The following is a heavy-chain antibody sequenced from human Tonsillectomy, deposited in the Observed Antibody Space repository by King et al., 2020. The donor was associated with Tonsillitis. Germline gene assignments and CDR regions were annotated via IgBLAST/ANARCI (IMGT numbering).Heavy chain of an antibody. CDR2: IRQDGSEM. Sequence: EVQLVQSGGGLVQPGGSLRLSCEVSGFTFINHWMSWVRQAPGKGLELVANIRQDGSEMYYVDSVKGRFTISRDNAKNSLYLQLNSLRADDTAVYYCARGVVRGGKSYFDYWGQGTLVTVSS. CDR1: GFTFINHW. CDR3: ARGVVRGGKSYFDY. D-gene: IGHD3-10*01. J-gene: IGHJ4*02. V-gene: IGHV3-7*01.